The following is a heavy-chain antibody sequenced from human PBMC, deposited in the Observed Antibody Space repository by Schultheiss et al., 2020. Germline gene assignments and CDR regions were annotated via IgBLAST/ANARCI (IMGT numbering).Heavy chain of an antibody. Sequence: GGSLRLSCAASGFTFSNYAMSWVRQAPGKGLEWVSTITSTGSSTDYADSVKGRLTISRDNSKSTLFLQMNSLRAEDTAVYYCARVPWGVPDAFDIWGQGTMVTVSS. CDR2: ITSTGSST. J-gene: IGHJ3*02. CDR3: ARVPWGVPDAFDI. CDR1: GFTFSNYA. V-gene: IGHV3-23*01. D-gene: IGHD3-16*01.